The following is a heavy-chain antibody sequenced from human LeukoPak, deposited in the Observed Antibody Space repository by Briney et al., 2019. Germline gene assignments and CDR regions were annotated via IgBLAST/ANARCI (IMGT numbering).Heavy chain of an antibody. D-gene: IGHD6-13*01. V-gene: IGHV3-30*18. Sequence: PGGSLRLSCAASGFTFSGYGMHWVRQAPGKGLDWVALISYDGSNTYYADSVKGRFTISRDNSKNTLYLQMNSLRAEDTAVYYCAKLVERYSSSLAFDYWGQGTLVTVSS. CDR3: AKLVERYSSSLAFDY. CDR2: ISYDGSNT. J-gene: IGHJ4*02. CDR1: GFTFSGYG.